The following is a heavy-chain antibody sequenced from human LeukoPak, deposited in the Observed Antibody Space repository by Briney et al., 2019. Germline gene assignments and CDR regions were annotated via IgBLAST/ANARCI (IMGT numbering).Heavy chain of an antibody. CDR3: ARVWWFGQNFDY. CDR1: GYTFTSYG. D-gene: IGHD3-10*01. V-gene: IGHV1-18*01. Sequence: ASVKVSCKASGYTFTSYGISWVRQAPGQGLEWMGWISAYNGNTNYAQKLQGRVTMTTDTSTSTAYMELRSLRSDDTAVYYSARVWWFGQNFDYWGQGTLVTVSS. J-gene: IGHJ4*02. CDR2: ISAYNGNT.